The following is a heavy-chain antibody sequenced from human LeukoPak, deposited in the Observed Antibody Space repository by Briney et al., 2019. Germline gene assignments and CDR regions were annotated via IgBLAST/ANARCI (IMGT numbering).Heavy chain of an antibody. CDR3: ARDRGTWNDDGFDY. V-gene: IGHV4-4*07. Sequence: SETLSLTCTISGGSISSYYWSWIRQPAGKGLEWIGRIYISGSTNYNPSLKSRVTMSVDTSKNQYSLKLSSVTAADTAVYYCARDRGTWNDDGFDYWGQGTLVTVSS. CDR1: GGSISSYY. D-gene: IGHD1-1*01. J-gene: IGHJ4*02. CDR2: IYISGST.